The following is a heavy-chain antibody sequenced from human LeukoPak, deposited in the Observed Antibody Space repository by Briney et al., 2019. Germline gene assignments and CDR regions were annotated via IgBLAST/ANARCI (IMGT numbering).Heavy chain of an antibody. J-gene: IGHJ4*02. CDR1: GFTFSSYA. D-gene: IGHD4-17*01. V-gene: IGHV3-49*03. Sequence: PGGSLRLSCAASGFTFSSYAMSWFRQAPGKGLEWVGFIRSKAYGGTTEYAASVKGRFTISRDDSKSIAYLQMNSLKTEDTAVYYCTRDKSGDYVLSFDYWGQGTLVTVSS. CDR2: IRSKAYGGTT. CDR3: TRDKSGDYVLSFDY.